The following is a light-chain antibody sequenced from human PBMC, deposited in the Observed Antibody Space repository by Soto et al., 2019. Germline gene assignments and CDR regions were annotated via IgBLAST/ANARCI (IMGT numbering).Light chain of an antibody. CDR1: QSVSSSY. J-gene: IGKJ1*01. CDR3: QQYGSSSWT. V-gene: IGKV3-20*01. Sequence: EIVFTPSPGPLSLSPGERNTLSCRARQSVSSSYLAWYQQKPGQAPRLLIYGTSSRATAIPDRFSGSGSGTDFTLTISRLEPEDFAVYYCQQYGSSSWTFGQGTKVDIK. CDR2: GTS.